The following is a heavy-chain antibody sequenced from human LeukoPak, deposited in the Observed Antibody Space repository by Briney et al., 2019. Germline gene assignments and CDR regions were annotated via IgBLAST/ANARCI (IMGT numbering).Heavy chain of an antibody. CDR1: GGSISSYY. CDR2: IYYSGST. J-gene: IGHJ5*02. D-gene: IGHD3-3*01. V-gene: IGHV4-59*01. CDR3: ARVERGTDFWSGYYNL. Sequence: KASETLSLTCTVSGGSISSYYWSWIRQPPGKGLEWIGYIYYSGSTNYNPSLKSRVTISVDTSKNQFSLKLSSVTAADTAVYYCARVERGTDFWSGYYNLWGQGTLVTVSS.